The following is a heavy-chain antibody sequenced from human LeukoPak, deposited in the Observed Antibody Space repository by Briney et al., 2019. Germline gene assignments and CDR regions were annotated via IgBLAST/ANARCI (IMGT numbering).Heavy chain of an antibody. CDR2: INDNSDNI. D-gene: IGHD5-12*01. J-gene: IGHJ3*02. V-gene: IGHV3-48*04. CDR3: VRDYIWAFDI. Sequence: GGSLRLSCAASGFIFSSYSMNWVRQAPGKGLEWVSYINDNSDNILYADSVKGRFTISRDNAKNSVYLQMNSLRVEDTAVYYCVRDYIWAFDIWGQGTIVTVSS. CDR1: GFIFSSYS.